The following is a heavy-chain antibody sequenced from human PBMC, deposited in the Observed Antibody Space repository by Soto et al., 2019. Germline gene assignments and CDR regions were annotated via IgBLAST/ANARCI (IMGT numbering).Heavy chain of an antibody. Sequence: QVHLVQSGAEVKKPGASVKVSCKGSGYAFTTYGITWVRQAPGQGLEWMGWISAHNGNANYAQELQGRATVTRDTSTRTAYMELRSLRADDTAVYYCARGRYGDYWGQGALVTISP. V-gene: IGHV1-18*01. CDR3: ARGRYGDY. CDR1: GYAFTTYG. CDR2: ISAHNGNA. J-gene: IGHJ4*02. D-gene: IGHD1-1*01.